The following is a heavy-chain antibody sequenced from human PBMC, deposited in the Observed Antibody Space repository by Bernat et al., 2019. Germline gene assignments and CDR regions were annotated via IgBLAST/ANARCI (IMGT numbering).Heavy chain of an antibody. J-gene: IGHJ6*02. Sequence: VQLVQSGAEVKKPGASVTVSFKASQYTFTGYYLHWVRQAPGQGLEWMGWINPNSGATNYARKYQGWVTMTRDTSISTAYMELSSLRSDDTAVYYCAKGLPVQGMRVWGQGTTVTGSS. V-gene: IGHV1-2*04. CDR2: INPNSGAT. CDR1: QYTFTGYY. CDR3: AKGLPVQGMRV. D-gene: IGHD2-2*01.